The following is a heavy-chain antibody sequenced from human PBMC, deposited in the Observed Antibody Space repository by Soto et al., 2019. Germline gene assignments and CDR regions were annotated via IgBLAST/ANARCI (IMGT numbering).Heavy chain of an antibody. D-gene: IGHD2-21*02. V-gene: IGHV1-3*01. Sequence: QVQLVQSGAEVKKPGASVKVSCRASGYTFTSYAMHWVRQAPGQSLEWMGWINAGNGNTIYSQKFQGRVSITRDTSASTAYMELSSLTSEDTAVYYCARDETDWGQGTLVTVSS. J-gene: IGHJ4*02. CDR3: ARDETD. CDR1: GYTFTSYA. CDR2: INAGNGNT.